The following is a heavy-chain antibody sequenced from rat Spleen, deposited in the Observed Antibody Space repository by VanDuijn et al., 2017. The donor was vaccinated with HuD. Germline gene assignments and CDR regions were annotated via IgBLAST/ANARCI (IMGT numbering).Heavy chain of an antibody. CDR1: GFTFSNYG. Sequence: EVQLVESGGDLVQPGRSVRLSCAASGFTFSNYGMAWVRQTPTKGLEWVASISTGGGNTYYRDSVKGRFTISRDNAKNTQYLQMDSLRSEDTATYYCAGHLAGSWEGAFDYWGQGVMVTVSS. CDR2: ISTGGGNT. V-gene: IGHV5S14*01. CDR3: AGHLAGSWEGAFDY. D-gene: IGHD5-1*01. J-gene: IGHJ2*01.